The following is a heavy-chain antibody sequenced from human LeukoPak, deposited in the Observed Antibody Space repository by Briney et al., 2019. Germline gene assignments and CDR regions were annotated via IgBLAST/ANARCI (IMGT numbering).Heavy chain of an antibody. CDR1: GGSISSYY. V-gene: IGHV4-59*08. D-gene: IGHD3-10*01. CDR2: IYYSGST. Sequence: PSETLSLTCTVSGGSISSYYWSRIRQPPGKGLEWIGYIYYSGSTNYNPSLKSRVTISVDTSKNQFSLKLSSVTAADTAVYYCARPGALYGSEMGAFDIWGQGTMVTVSS. CDR3: ARPGALYGSEMGAFDI. J-gene: IGHJ3*02.